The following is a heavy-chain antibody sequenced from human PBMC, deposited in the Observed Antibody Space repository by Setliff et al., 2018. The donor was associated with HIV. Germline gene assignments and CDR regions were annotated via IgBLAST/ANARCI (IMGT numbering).Heavy chain of an antibody. V-gene: IGHV4-59*11. Sequence: SETLSLTCTVSGGSISSHFWSWIRQPPGKGLEWIGSIYYSGSTNYNPPLKSRVTISVVTSKNQFSLKLSSVTAADTAVYYCARDIATVATPDRADWGQGTLVTVSS. CDR2: IYYSGST. J-gene: IGHJ4*02. D-gene: IGHD4-17*01. CDR1: GGSISSHF. CDR3: ARDIATVATPDRAD.